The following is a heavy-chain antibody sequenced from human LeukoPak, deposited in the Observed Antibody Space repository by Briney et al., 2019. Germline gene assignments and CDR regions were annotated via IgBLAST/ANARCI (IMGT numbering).Heavy chain of an antibody. J-gene: IGHJ6*02. Sequence: SETLSLTCTVSGGSISSSSYYWGWIRQPPGKGLEWIGSVYYTGASYYNPSLKSRVTISVDTSKNQFSLRLSSVTAADTAVYYCARLDTTMVMGHHYYNGLDVWGQGTAVTVSS. CDR3: ARLDTTMVMGHHYYNGLDV. D-gene: IGHD5-18*01. CDR2: VYYTGAS. CDR1: GGSISSSSYY. V-gene: IGHV4-39*07.